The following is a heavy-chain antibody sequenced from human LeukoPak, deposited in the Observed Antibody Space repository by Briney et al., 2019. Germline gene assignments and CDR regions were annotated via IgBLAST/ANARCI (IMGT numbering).Heavy chain of an antibody. CDR3: ARHRGDTYYYGSGSYYRSWGPFDY. CDR2: INHSGST. J-gene: IGHJ4*02. D-gene: IGHD3-10*01. V-gene: IGHV4-34*01. Sequence: RPSETLSLTCAGYGGSFSGYYWSWIRQPPGKGLEWIGEINHSGSTNYNPSLKSRVTISVDTSKNQFSLKLSSVTAADTAVYYCARHRGDTYYYGSGSYYRSWGPFDYWGQGTLVTVSS. CDR1: GGSFSGYY.